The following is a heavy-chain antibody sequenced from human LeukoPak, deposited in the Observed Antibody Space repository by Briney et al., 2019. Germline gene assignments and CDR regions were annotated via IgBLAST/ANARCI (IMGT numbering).Heavy chain of an antibody. V-gene: IGHV1-69*05. D-gene: IGHD6-13*01. CDR3: ARDRGERDSTWSLPAHGFDI. Sequence: VKVSCKASGGTFSSYAINWVRQAPGQGLEWMGRIFPIFRTANYAQKFQGRVTVTTDESTSTAYMELISLRPEDTAMYYCARDRGERDSTWSLPAHGFDIWGQGTMVTVSS. CDR2: IFPIFRTA. J-gene: IGHJ3*02. CDR1: GGTFSSYA.